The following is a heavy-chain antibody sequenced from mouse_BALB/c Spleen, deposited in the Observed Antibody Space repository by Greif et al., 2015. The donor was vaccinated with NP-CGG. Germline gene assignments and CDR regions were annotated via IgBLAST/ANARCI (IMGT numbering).Heavy chain of an antibody. CDR1: GFNIKDYY. D-gene: IGHD1-1*01. Sequence: EVQLQQSGAELVRPGALVKLSCKASGFNIKDYYMHWVKQRPEQGLEWIGWIDPENGNTIYDPKFQGKASITADTSSNTAYLQLSGLTSEDTTVYYCARTRSLTGYFDVWGAGTTVTVSS. J-gene: IGHJ1*01. CDR3: ARTRSLTGYFDV. CDR2: IDPENGNT. V-gene: IGHV14-1*02.